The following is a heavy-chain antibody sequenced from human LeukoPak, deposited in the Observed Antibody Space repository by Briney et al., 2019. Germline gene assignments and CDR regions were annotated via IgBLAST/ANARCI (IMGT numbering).Heavy chain of an antibody. V-gene: IGHV4-59*08. J-gene: IGHJ4*02. CDR1: GGSISSYY. Sequence: SETLSLTCTVSGGSISSYYWSWIRQPPGKGLEWIGYIHYSGSTNYNPSLKSRVTISVDTSKNQFSLKLSTVTAADTAVYYCARRDIVATISTWGQGTLVTVSS. CDR2: IHYSGST. CDR3: ARRDIVATIST. D-gene: IGHD5-12*01.